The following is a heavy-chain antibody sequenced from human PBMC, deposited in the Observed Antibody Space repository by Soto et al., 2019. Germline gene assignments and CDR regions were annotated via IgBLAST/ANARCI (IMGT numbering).Heavy chain of an antibody. V-gene: IGHV1-18*04. CDR3: ARVSSSIVVVPDYGMDV. CDR1: GYTFISHG. D-gene: IGHD2-15*01. Sequence: QVQLVQSGVEVKKPGASVKVSYKASGYTFISHGISWVRQAPGQGLEWMGWISGKNGNTNYAQKLQGRDTLTTDTSTSTAYMELRSLRSDDTAVYYCARVSSSIVVVPDYGMDVGGQGTTVTVSS. CDR2: ISGKNGNT. J-gene: IGHJ6*02.